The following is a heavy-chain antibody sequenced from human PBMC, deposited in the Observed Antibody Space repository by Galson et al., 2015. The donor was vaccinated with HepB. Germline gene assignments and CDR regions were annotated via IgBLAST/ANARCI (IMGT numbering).Heavy chain of an antibody. CDR1: GFTFSSYA. J-gene: IGHJ4*02. CDR2: ISGSGGST. V-gene: IGHV3-23*01. CDR3: AKVRVDYYGSGSYWFFDY. Sequence: SLRLSCAASGFTFSSYAMSWVRQAPGKGLEWVSAISGSGGSTYYADSVKGRFTISRDNSKNTLYLQMNSLRAEDTAVYYCAKVRVDYYGSGSYWFFDYWGQGTLVTVSS. D-gene: IGHD3-10*01.